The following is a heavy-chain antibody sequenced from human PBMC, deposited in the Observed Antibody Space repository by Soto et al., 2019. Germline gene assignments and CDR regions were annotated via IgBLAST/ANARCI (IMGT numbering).Heavy chain of an antibody. CDR1: GYTFTSYG. Sequence: QVHLVQSGAEVKKPGASVKVSCKASGYTFTSYGITWVRQAPGQGLEWMEWISAHRGNTDYAQKRQGRVIVTRDTSTSTAYMELRSLISDDTAVYYCARGRYGDYWGQGALVTVSS. CDR2: ISAHRGNT. D-gene: IGHD1-1*01. V-gene: IGHV1-18*01. CDR3: ARGRYGDY. J-gene: IGHJ4*02.